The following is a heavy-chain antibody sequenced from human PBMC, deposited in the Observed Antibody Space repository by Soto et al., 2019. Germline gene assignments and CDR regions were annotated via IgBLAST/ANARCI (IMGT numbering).Heavy chain of an antibody. CDR1: SGSMSSSNW. D-gene: IGHD3-3*01. CDR2: IYHSGST. J-gene: IGHJ5*02. CDR3: AKRPTPRFLPAGFDP. V-gene: IGHV4-4*02. Sequence: SXTLSLTCAVSSGSMSSSNWWSWVRLPPGKGVEWIGEIYHSGSTNYNPSLKSRVTISVDKSKNQFSLKLSSVTAADTAVYYCAKRPTPRFLPAGFDPWGQGTLVTVSS.